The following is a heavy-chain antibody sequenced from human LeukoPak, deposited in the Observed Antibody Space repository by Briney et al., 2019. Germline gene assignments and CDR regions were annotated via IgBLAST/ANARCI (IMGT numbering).Heavy chain of an antibody. CDR2: ISGTGGST. J-gene: IGHJ4*02. CDR3: AKEGRSSSWFDY. D-gene: IGHD6-13*01. CDR1: GFTFSTYA. V-gene: IGHV3-23*01. Sequence: GGSLRLSCAASGFTFSTYAMTWVHQAPGKGLEWVSLISGTGGSTYYADSVKGRFTISRDNSKNTLYLQMNSLRAEDTAVYYCAKEGRSSSWFDYWGQGTLVTVSS.